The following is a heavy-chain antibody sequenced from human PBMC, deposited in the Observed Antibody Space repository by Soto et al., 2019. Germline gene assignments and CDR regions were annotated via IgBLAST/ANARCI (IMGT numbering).Heavy chain of an antibody. D-gene: IGHD2-15*01. CDR1: GGSISSGYY. J-gene: IGHJ4*01. V-gene: IGHV4-38-2*01. Sequence: SETLSLTSDVSGGSISSGYYWAWIRQLPGKGLECIGSIYHSGTTYYNPSLKSRVTISVDTSMNQFSLKLSSVTAADSALYYCARPDSVGYNPYF. CDR3: ARPDSVGYNPYF. CDR2: IYHSGTT.